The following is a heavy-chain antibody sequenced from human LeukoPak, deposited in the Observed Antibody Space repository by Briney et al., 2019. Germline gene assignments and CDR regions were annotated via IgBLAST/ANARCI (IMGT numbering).Heavy chain of an antibody. CDR2: IYHSGST. D-gene: IGHD3-22*01. V-gene: IGHV4-59*12. J-gene: IGHJ4*02. Sequence: IPSETLSLTCTVSGGSISSYYWSWIRQPPGKGLEWIGYIYHSGSTYYNPSLKSRVTISVDRSKNQFSLKLSSVTAADTAVYYCARDKAYYYDRWGQGTLVTVSS. CDR3: ARDKAYYYDR. CDR1: GGSISSYY.